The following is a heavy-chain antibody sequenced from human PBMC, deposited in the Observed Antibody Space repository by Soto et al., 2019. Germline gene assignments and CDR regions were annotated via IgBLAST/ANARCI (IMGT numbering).Heavy chain of an antibody. CDR1: GYTFTSYA. J-gene: IGHJ6*03. D-gene: IGHD5-18*01. V-gene: IGHV1-3*01. CDR3: AREYSYGSFSYYYYYMDV. Sequence: GASVKVSCKASGYTFTSYAMHWVRQAPGQRLEWMGWINAGNGNTKYSQKFQGRVTITRDTSASTAYMELSSLRSEDTAVYYCAREYSYGSFSYYYYYMDVWGKGTTVTVSS. CDR2: INAGNGNT.